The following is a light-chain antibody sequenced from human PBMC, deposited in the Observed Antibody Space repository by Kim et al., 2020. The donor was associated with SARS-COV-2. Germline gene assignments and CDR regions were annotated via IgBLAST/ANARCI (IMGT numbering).Light chain of an antibody. J-gene: IGKJ5*01. CDR2: DVS. Sequence: SLSPGERATRSCRASQSVSSYLAWYQQKPGQALRLLIYDVSSRATGIPARFSGSGSGTDFTLTISSLEPEDFAVYYCQQRSNLITFGQGTRLEIK. V-gene: IGKV3-11*01. CDR1: QSVSSY. CDR3: QQRSNLIT.